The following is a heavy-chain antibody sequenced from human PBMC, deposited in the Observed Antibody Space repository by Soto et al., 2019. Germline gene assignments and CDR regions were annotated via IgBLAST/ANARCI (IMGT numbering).Heavy chain of an antibody. Sequence: QLQLQESGAGLIEPSQTLSLTCAVSGGSMSSGEYSWSWSRQPPGKGLEWIGYIYYAGTTYYTPSLRSRVTRSLDRPNSEFSLKLSSVTAADTATYYCASSCISTSCYKYGMDVWGQGTTVIVSS. V-gene: IGHV4-30-2*01. J-gene: IGHJ6*02. CDR1: GGSMSSGEYS. CDR3: ASSCISTSCYKYGMDV. CDR2: IYYAGTT. D-gene: IGHD2-2*02.